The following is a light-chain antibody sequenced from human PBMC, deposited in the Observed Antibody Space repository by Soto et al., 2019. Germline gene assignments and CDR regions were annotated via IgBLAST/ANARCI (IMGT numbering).Light chain of an antibody. CDR3: QQYGSSPPLT. CDR2: GAS. J-gene: IGKJ4*01. V-gene: IGKV3-20*01. CDR1: QSVSSSY. Sequence: ELVLTQSPGTLSLSPGERATLSCRASQSVSSSYLAWYQQKPGQPPRLLIYGASSRATSIPDRFSGSGSGTGFTLTISRLEPEDFAVYYCQQYGSSPPLTFGGGTKVEVK.